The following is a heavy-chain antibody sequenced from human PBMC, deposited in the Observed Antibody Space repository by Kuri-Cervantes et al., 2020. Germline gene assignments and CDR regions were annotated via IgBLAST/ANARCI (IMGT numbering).Heavy chain of an antibody. Sequence: SCAVSGGSISSSNWWSWVRQPPGKGLEWIGEIYHSGSTNYNPSLKSRVTISVDKSKNQFSLKLSSVTAADTAVYYCARGPGVGAAGDYWGQGTLVTVSS. CDR2: IYHSGST. D-gene: IGHD6-13*01. J-gene: IGHJ4*02. V-gene: IGHV4-4*02. CDR3: ARGPGVGAAGDY. CDR1: GGSISSSNW.